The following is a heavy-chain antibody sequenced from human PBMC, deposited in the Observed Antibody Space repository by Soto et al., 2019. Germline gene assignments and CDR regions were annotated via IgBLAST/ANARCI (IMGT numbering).Heavy chain of an antibody. V-gene: IGHV1-2*02. CDR2: INPKSGGT. CDR1: GYTVTGYY. CDR3: ARGHCSGGSCYSGLWFDP. D-gene: IGHD2-15*01. Sequence: ASVKVSCKDSGYTVTGYYMHWVRQAPGQGLEWMEWINPKSGGTNYAQKLQGRVTMTRNTSISTAYMELSRLRSDDTAVYYCARGHCSGGSCYSGLWFDPWGQGTLVTVSS. J-gene: IGHJ5*02.